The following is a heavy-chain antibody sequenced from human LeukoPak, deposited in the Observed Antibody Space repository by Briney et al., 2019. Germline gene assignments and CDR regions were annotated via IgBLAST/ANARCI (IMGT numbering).Heavy chain of an antibody. V-gene: IGHV4-59*01. CDR2: IYYSGST. Sequence: KPSETLSLTCTVSGGSISSYYWSWIRQPPGKGLEWIGYIYYSGSTNYNPSLKSRVTISVDTSKNQFSLKLSSVTAADTAVYYCARSGTHSSSWHVVEENWFDPWGQGTLVTVSS. D-gene: IGHD6-13*01. J-gene: IGHJ5*02. CDR1: GGSISSYY. CDR3: ARSGTHSSSWHVVEENWFDP.